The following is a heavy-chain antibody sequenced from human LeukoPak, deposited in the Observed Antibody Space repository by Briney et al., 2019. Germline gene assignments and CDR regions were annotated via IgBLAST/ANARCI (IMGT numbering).Heavy chain of an antibody. CDR2: ISGSGGST. J-gene: IGHJ4*02. D-gene: IGHD3-22*01. CDR1: GFTFSSYA. V-gene: IGHV3-23*01. CDR3: ARSRDYYDSSGYSPY. Sequence: GGSLRLSCAASGFTFSSYAMSWVRQAPGKGLEWVSAISGSGGSTYYADSVKGRFTISRDNAKNSLYLQMNSLRAEDTAVYYCARSRDYYDSSGYSPYWGQGTLVTVSS.